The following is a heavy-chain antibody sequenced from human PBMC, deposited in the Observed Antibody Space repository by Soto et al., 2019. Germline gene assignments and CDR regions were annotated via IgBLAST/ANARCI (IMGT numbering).Heavy chain of an antibody. V-gene: IGHV1-18*01. D-gene: IGHD3-16*01. Sequence: QVQVVQSGAEVKQPGASVKVSCKASGYAFPNYGLTWVRQAPGRGLEWLGWLSPNDGKTNYAQKCQGRVTMTATTSTSTAYMDLGSLRFDDTAIYYCVRGGGSNYYGLDVWGQGTAVSVSS. CDR1: GYAFPNYG. CDR3: VRGGGSNYYGLDV. CDR2: LSPNDGKT. J-gene: IGHJ6*02.